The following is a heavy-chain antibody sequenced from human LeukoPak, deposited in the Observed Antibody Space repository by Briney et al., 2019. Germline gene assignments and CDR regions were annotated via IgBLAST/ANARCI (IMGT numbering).Heavy chain of an antibody. J-gene: IGHJ4*02. CDR2: ISAYNGNT. Sequence: ASVKVSCKASGYTFTSYGISWVRQAPGQGLEWMGRISAYNGNTNYAQKLQGRVTMTTDTSTSTAYMELRSLRSDDTAVYYCAIDRIWAAAGTIYFDYWGQGTLVTVSS. CDR3: AIDRIWAAAGTIYFDY. V-gene: IGHV1-18*01. CDR1: GYTFTSYG. D-gene: IGHD6-13*01.